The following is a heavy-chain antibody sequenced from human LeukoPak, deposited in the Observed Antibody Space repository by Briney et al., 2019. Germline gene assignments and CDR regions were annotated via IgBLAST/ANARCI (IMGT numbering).Heavy chain of an antibody. Sequence: PSETLCLTCTVSGGSISSYYWSWIRQPPGKGLEWIGYIYYSGSTNYNPSLKSRVTISVDTSKHQFSLKLSSVTAADTAVYYCARDDNYDSSGLDYWGQGTLVTASA. V-gene: IGHV4-59*01. CDR1: GGSISSYY. D-gene: IGHD3-22*01. CDR2: IYYSGST. CDR3: ARDDNYDSSGLDY. J-gene: IGHJ4*02.